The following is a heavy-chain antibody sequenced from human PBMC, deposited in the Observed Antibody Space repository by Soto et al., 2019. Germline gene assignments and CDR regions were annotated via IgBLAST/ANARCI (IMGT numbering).Heavy chain of an antibody. Sequence: ASETLSLTCAVYGGSFSGYYWSWIRQPPGKGLEWIGEINHSGSTNYNPSLKSRVTISVDTSKNQFSLKLSSVTAADTAVYYCAVPESSGPDVWGKGTTVTVSS. D-gene: IGHD2-15*01. J-gene: IGHJ6*04. CDR1: GGSFSGYY. CDR2: INHSGST. V-gene: IGHV4-34*01. CDR3: AVPESSGPDV.